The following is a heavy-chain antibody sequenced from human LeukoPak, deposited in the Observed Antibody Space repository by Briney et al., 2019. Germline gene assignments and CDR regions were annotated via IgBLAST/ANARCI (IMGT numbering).Heavy chain of an antibody. Sequence: PSETLSLTCTVSGDSISNYYWTWIRQIPGKGLEWIGNLYHSGAADYNPSLKTRVTTSVDTSKDQFSLSLRSSTAADTAVYFCARLGKTYYMDVWGTGTTVTVSS. J-gene: IGHJ6*03. CDR2: LYHSGAA. CDR3: ARLGKTYYMDV. CDR1: GDSISNYY. D-gene: IGHD1/OR15-1a*01. V-gene: IGHV4-59*08.